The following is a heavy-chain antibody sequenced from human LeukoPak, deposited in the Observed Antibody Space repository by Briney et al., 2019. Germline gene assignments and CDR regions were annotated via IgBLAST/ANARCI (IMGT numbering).Heavy chain of an antibody. CDR3: ARSRRAGTTFCAFDI. D-gene: IGHD1-7*01. CDR1: GFTFSSYA. CDR2: ISYDGSNK. V-gene: IGHV3-30*01. Sequence: PGRSLRPSCAASGFTFSSYAMHWVRQAPGKGLEWVAVISYDGSNKYYADSVKGRFTISRDNSKNTLYLQMNSLRAEDTAVYYCARSRRAGTTFCAFDIWGQGTMVTVSS. J-gene: IGHJ3*02.